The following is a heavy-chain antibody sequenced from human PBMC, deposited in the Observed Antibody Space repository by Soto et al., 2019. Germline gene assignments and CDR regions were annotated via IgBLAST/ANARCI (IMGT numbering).Heavy chain of an antibody. Sequence: PGGSLRLSCAASGFTFSSYAMSWVRQAPGKGLEWVSAISGSGGSTYYADSVKGRFTISRDNSKNTLYLQMNSLRAEDTAVYYCATPHRVVVPAAIRYWGQGTLVTVSS. D-gene: IGHD2-2*01. CDR1: GFTFSSYA. CDR2: ISGSGGST. J-gene: IGHJ4*02. V-gene: IGHV3-23*01. CDR3: ATPHRVVVPAAIRY.